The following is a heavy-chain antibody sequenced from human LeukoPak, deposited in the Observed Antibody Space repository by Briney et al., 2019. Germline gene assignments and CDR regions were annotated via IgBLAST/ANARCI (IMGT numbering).Heavy chain of an antibody. J-gene: IGHJ4*02. CDR3: ARDQRAYYYDSSSSTYEGVAIFDY. Sequence: GGSLRLSCAASGFTFSSYWMSWVRQAPGKGLGWVANIKQDGSEKYYVDSVKGRFTISRDNAKNSLYLQMNSLRAEDTAVYYCARDQRAYYYDSSSSTYEGVAIFDYWGQGTLVTVSS. D-gene: IGHD3-22*01. V-gene: IGHV3-7*01. CDR1: GFTFSSYW. CDR2: IKQDGSEK.